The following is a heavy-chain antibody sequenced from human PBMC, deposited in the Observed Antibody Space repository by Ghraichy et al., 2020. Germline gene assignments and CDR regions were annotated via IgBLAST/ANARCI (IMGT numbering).Heavy chain of an antibody. V-gene: IGHV1-8*01. CDR2: MNPNSGNT. Sequence: ASVKVSCKASGYTFTSYDINWVRQATGQGLEWMGWMNPNSGNTGYAQKFQGRVTMTRNTSISTAYMELSSLRSEDTAVYYCARSYAPLSAFDIWGQGTMVTVSS. J-gene: IGHJ3*02. D-gene: IGHD2-2*01. CDR3: ARSYAPLSAFDI. CDR1: GYTFTSYD.